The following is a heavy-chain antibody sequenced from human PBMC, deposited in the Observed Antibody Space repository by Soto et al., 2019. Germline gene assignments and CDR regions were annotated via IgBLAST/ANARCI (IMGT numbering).Heavy chain of an antibody. J-gene: IGHJ4*02. V-gene: IGHV3-23*01. D-gene: IGHD2-21*02. Sequence: PGGSLRLSCAASGFTFSSYAMSWVRQAPGKGLEWVSAISGSGGSTYYADSVKGRFTISRHNSKNTLYPQMNSLRAEDTAVYYCAKSFDIVVVTAFFDYWGQGTLVTVSS. CDR2: ISGSGGST. CDR3: AKSFDIVVVTAFFDY. CDR1: GFTFSSYA.